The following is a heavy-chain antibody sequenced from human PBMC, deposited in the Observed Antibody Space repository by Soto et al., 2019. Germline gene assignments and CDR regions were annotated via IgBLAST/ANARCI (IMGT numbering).Heavy chain of an antibody. V-gene: IGHV4-34*01. CDR3: ARAGITMVRGVIIS. CDR2: INHSGST. CDR1: GGSFSGYY. D-gene: IGHD3-10*01. J-gene: IGHJ4*02. Sequence: PSETLSLTCAVYGGSFSGYYWSWIRQPPGKGLEWIGEINHSGSTNYNPSLKSRVTISVDTSKNQFSLKLSSVTAADTAVYYCARAGITMVRGVIISWGQGTLVTVSS.